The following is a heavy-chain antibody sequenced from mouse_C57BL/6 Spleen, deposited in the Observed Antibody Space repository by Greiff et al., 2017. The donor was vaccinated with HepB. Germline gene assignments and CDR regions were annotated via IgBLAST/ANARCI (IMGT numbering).Heavy chain of an antibody. CDR1: GYTFTDYE. J-gene: IGHJ1*03. D-gene: IGHD1-3*01. Sequence: QVQLQQSGAELVRPGASVTLSCKASGYTFTDYEVHWVKQTPVHGLEWIGAIDPETGGTAYNQKFKGKAILTADKSSSTAYMELRSLTSEDSAVYYCTKIYQGYFDVWGTGTTVTVSS. CDR3: TKIYQGYFDV. V-gene: IGHV1-15*01. CDR2: IDPETGGT.